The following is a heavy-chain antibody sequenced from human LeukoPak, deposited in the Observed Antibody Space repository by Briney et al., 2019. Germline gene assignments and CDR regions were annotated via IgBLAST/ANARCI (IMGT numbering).Heavy chain of an antibody. CDR1: GYTFTGYY. V-gene: IGHV1-2*02. J-gene: IGHJ4*02. CDR2: INPNSGGT. D-gene: IGHD1-26*01. Sequence: ASVKVSCKASGYTFTGYYMHCVRQAPGQGLEWMGWINPNSGGTNYAQKFQGRVTMTRDTSISTAYMELSRLRSDDTAVYYCARDLWELRGYFDYWGQGTLVTVSS. CDR3: ARDLWELRGYFDY.